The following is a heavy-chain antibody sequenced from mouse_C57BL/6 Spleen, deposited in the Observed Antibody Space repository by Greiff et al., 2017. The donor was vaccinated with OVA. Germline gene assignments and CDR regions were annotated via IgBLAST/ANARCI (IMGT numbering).Heavy chain of an antibody. Sequence: EVKLMESGGGLVQPGGSLSLSCAASGFTFTDYYMSWVRQPPGKALEWLGFIRNKANGYTTEYSASVKGRFTISRDNSQSILYLQMNALRAEDSATYYCARYGNYWYYFDYWGQGTTRTVSS. CDR3: ARYGNYWYYFDY. CDR1: GFTFTDYY. V-gene: IGHV7-3*01. J-gene: IGHJ2*01. D-gene: IGHD2-1*01. CDR2: IRNKANGYTT.